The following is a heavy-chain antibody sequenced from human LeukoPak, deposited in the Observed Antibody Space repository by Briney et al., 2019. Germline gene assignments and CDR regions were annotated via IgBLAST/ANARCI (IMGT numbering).Heavy chain of an antibody. CDR3: ARGSFDWPGNWFDP. D-gene: IGHD3-9*01. V-gene: IGHV4-4*07. CDR1: GGSISSYY. J-gene: IGHJ5*02. Sequence: SETLSLTCTVSGGSISSYYWSWIRQPAGKGLEWIGRIYTSGSTNYNPSLKSRVTMSVDTSKNQFSLKLSSVTAADTAVCYCARGSFDWPGNWFDPWGQGTLVTVSS. CDR2: IYTSGST.